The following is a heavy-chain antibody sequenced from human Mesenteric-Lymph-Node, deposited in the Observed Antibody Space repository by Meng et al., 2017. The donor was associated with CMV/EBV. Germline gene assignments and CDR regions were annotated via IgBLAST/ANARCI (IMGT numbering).Heavy chain of an antibody. V-gene: IGHV3-21*01. CDR3: ARDAYDFWSGYPYYYYGMDV. D-gene: IGHD3-3*01. Sequence: GGSLRLSCAASGFTFSSYSMNWVRQAPGKGLEWVSSISSSSSYIYYADSVKGRFTISRDNAKNSLYLQMNSLRAGDTAVYYCARDAYDFWSGYPYYYYGMDVWGQGTTVTVSS. CDR1: GFTFSSYS. CDR2: ISSSSSYI. J-gene: IGHJ6*02.